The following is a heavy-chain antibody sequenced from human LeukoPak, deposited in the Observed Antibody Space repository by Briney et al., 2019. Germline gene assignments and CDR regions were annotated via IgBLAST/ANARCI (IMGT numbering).Heavy chain of an antibody. V-gene: IGHV4-61*01. CDR2: IYYSGST. Sequence: SQTLSLTCAISGDSVSSNSTAWSWIRQPPGKGLEWIGYIYYSGSTDYNPSLKSRVTMSVDTSKNQFSLKLRSLTAADTAVYYCARGGWSMDYWGQGTLVTVSS. CDR1: GDSVSSNSTA. CDR3: ARGGWSMDY. D-gene: IGHD6-19*01. J-gene: IGHJ4*02.